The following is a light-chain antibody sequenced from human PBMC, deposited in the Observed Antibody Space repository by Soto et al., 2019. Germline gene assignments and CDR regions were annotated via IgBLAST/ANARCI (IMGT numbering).Light chain of an antibody. CDR1: QSVSSY. V-gene: IGKV3-11*01. Sequence: EMVLTQSPATLSLSPGERATLSCRASQSVSSYLAWYQQKPGQAPRLLIYEASNRATGIPARFSGSGSGTDFTLTISSLEPEDFAVYYCQQRSNWPVTFGQGTRLEIK. J-gene: IGKJ5*01. CDR3: QQRSNWPVT. CDR2: EAS.